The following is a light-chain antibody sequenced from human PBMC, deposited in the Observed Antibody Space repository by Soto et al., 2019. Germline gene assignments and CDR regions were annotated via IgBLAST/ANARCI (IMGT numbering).Light chain of an antibody. CDR1: SSDVGGYKY. V-gene: IGLV2-14*01. CDR2: EVS. CDR3: SSYTSSSTWV. Sequence: QSAVTQPASVSGSPGQSITISCTGTSSDVGGYKYVSWYQQHPGKAPKVMIYEVSNRPSGVSNRFSGSKSGNTASLTISGLQAEDEADYYCSSYTSSSTWVFGGGTKVTVL. J-gene: IGLJ3*02.